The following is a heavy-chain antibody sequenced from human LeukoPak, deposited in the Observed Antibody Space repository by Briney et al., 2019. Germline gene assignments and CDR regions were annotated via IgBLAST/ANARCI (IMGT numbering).Heavy chain of an antibody. Sequence: GGSLRLSCTASGFTFGDYAMSWVRQAPGKGLEWVGFIRSKAYGGTTEYAASVKGRFTISRDDSKSIAYLQMNSLKTEDTAVYYCTRDHSTIFGVVNYYYYYYMDVWGKGTTVTVSS. J-gene: IGHJ6*03. CDR1: GFTFGDYA. D-gene: IGHD3-3*01. CDR3: TRDHSTIFGVVNYYYYYYMDV. V-gene: IGHV3-49*04. CDR2: IRSKAYGGTT.